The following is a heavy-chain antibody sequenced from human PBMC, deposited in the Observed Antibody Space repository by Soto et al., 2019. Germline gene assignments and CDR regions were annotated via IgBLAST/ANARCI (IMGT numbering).Heavy chain of an antibody. CDR2: MNPNSGNT. J-gene: IGHJ4*02. D-gene: IGHD6-6*01. CDR1: GYTFTSYD. Sequence: ASVKVSCKASGYTFTSYDITWVRQATGQGLEWMGWMNPNSGNTGYAQKFQGRVNMTRNTSISTAYMELSSLRSENTAVYYCARGKVEGIAARPVDYWGQGTLVTVSS. V-gene: IGHV1-8*01. CDR3: ARGKVEGIAARPVDY.